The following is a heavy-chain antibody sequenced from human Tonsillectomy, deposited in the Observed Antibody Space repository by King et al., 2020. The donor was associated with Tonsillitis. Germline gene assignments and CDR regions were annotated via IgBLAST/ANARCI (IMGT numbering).Heavy chain of an antibody. J-gene: IGHJ4*02. Sequence: GQLVQSGAEVKKPGASVKVSCKASGYTFTGYFIHWVRQAPGQGLEWMGWINPNGGGTDYPQKFQGRVTMTRDTSISTAYMELSRLRADDTAVYYCARVEYSNFVNFDSWGQGTLLTVSS. D-gene: IGHD4-11*01. CDR1: GYTFTGYF. CDR2: INPNGGGT. CDR3: ARVEYSNFVNFDS. V-gene: IGHV1-2*02.